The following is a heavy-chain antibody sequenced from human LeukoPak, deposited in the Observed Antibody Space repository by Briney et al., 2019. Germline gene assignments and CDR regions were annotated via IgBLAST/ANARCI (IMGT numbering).Heavy chain of an antibody. V-gene: IGHV4-34*01. J-gene: IGHJ3*02. CDR1: GGSFSGYY. CDR3: AREAISGLMAFDI. Sequence: SETLSLTCAVYGGSFSGYYWSWIRQPPGKGLEWIGEINHSGSTNYNPSLKSRVTISVDTSKNQFSLKLSSETAADTAVYYCAREAISGLMAFDIWGQGTMVTVSS. CDR2: INHSGST. D-gene: IGHD3-22*01.